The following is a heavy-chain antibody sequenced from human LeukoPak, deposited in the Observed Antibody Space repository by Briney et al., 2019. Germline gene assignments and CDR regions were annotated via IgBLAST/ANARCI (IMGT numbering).Heavy chain of an antibody. V-gene: IGHV1-18*01. D-gene: IGHD6-6*01. CDR3: AREYSSSYYFDY. Sequence: GASVKVSCKASGYTFTSYGISWVRQAPGQGLEWMGWISAYNGNTNYAQKLQGRVNMTRNTSISTAYMELSSLRSEDTAVYYCAREYSSSYYFDYWGQGTLVTVSS. CDR1: GYTFTSYG. J-gene: IGHJ4*02. CDR2: ISAYNGNT.